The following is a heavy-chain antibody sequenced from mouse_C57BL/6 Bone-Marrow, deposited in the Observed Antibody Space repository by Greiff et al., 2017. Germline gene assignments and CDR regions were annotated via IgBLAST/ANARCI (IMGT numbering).Heavy chain of an antibody. CDR2: IDPSDSYT. CDR3: ARYGNYNYAMDY. D-gene: IGHD2-1*01. CDR1: GYTFTSYW. Sequence: QVQLQQPGAELVKPGASVKLSCKASGYTFTSYWMQWVKQRPGQGLEWIGEIDPSDSYTNYNQKCKGKATLTVDTSSSTAYMQLSSLTSEDSAVYYCARYGNYNYAMDYWGQGTSVTVSS. V-gene: IGHV1-50*01. J-gene: IGHJ4*01.